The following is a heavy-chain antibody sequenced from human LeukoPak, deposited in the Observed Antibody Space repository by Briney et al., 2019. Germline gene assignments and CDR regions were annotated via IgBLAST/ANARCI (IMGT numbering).Heavy chain of an antibody. CDR1: GFTFSSYG. CDR3: AKDFGGSDYDWYFDL. D-gene: IGHD1-26*01. V-gene: IGHV3-33*06. Sequence: GRSLRLSCAASGFTFSSYGMHWVRQAPGKGLEWVAVIWYDGSNKYYADSVKGRFTISRDNSRNILYLQMNSLRAEDTAIYYCAKDFGGSDYDWYFDLWGRGTVATVSS. J-gene: IGHJ2*01. CDR2: IWYDGSNK.